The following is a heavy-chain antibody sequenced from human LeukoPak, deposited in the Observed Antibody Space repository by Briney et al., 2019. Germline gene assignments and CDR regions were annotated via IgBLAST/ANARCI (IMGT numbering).Heavy chain of an antibody. V-gene: IGHV4-31*03. D-gene: IGHD3-3*01. CDR2: IYYSGST. CDR1: GGSISSGGYY. CDR3: ARVLPAFYYDFWSGYQGNWFDP. Sequence: SQTLSLTCTVSGGSISSGGYYWSWIRQHPGKGLEWIGYIYYSGSTYYNPSLKSRVTISVDTSKNQFSLKLSSVTAADTAVYYCARVLPAFYYDFWSGYQGNWFDPWGQGTLVTVSS. J-gene: IGHJ5*02.